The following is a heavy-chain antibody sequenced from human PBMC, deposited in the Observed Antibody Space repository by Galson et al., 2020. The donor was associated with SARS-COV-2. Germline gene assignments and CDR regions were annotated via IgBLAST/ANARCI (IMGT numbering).Heavy chain of an antibody. CDR3: AKDRPGP. J-gene: IGHJ5*02. D-gene: IGHD6-6*01. Sequence: GGSLRLSCAASGFTFSSYGMHWVRQAPGKGLEWVAVISYDGSNKYYADSVKGRFTISRDNSKNTLYLQMNSLRAEDTAVYYCAKDRPGPWGQGTLVTVSS. CDR1: GFTFSSYG. CDR2: ISYDGSNK. V-gene: IGHV3-30*18.